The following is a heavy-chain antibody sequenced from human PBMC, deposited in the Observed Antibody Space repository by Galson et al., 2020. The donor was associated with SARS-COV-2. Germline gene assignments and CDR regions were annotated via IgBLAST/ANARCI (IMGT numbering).Heavy chain of an antibody. J-gene: IGHJ3*02. CDR1: GFTFSSYA. CDR2: ISYDGSNK. V-gene: IGHV3-30*01. D-gene: IGHD3-10*01. CDR3: ARVSGSGSYYRDAFDI. Sequence: GESLKISCAASGFTFSSYAMHWVRQAPGKGLEWVAVISYDGSNKYYADSVKGRFTISRDNSKNTLYLQMNSLRAEDTAVYYCARVSGSGSYYRDAFDIWGQGTMVTVSS.